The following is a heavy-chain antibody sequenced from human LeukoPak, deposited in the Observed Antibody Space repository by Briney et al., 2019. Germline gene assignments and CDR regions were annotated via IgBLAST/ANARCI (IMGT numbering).Heavy chain of an antibody. CDR1: GGTFSSYA. CDR2: ISGSGGST. Sequence: SCKASGGTFSSYAISWVRQAPGEGLEWVSAISGSGGSTYYADSVKGRFTISRDNSKNTLYLQMNSLRAEDTAVYYCAKDSFRSWGYFDYWGQGTLVTVSS. V-gene: IGHV3-23*01. CDR3: AKDSFRSWGYFDY. J-gene: IGHJ4*02. D-gene: IGHD1-26*01.